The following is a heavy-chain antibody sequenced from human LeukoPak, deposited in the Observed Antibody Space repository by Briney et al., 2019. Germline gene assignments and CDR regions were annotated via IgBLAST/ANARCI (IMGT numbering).Heavy chain of an antibody. D-gene: IGHD6-13*01. CDR3: ARHGGIAAAGPYYYGMDV. CDR1: GGSITNYY. V-gene: IGHV4-59*01. CDR2: IHYSGST. J-gene: IGHJ6*02. Sequence: SETLSLTCTVSGGSITNYYWTWIRQPPGKGLEWIGYIHYSGSTNYNPSLKSRVTISVDTSKNQFSLKLSSVTAADTAVYYCARHGGIAAAGPYYYGMDVWGQGTTVTVSS.